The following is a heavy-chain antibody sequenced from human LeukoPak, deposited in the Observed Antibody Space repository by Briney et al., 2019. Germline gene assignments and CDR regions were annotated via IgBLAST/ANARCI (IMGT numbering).Heavy chain of an antibody. CDR2: IYSGGST. D-gene: IGHD5-18*01. CDR1: GFTVSXXX. Sequence: PGGSLRLSCXASGFTVSXXXXXXXRQXXXXXXXXXXXIYSGGSTYYADSVXXXXXXXRHNSKNTLYLQKNSLRAEDTAVYYCARSFLQLWDEFYFDYWGQGTLVTVSS. CDR3: ARSFLQLWDEFYFDY. J-gene: IGHJ4*02. V-gene: IGHV3-53*04.